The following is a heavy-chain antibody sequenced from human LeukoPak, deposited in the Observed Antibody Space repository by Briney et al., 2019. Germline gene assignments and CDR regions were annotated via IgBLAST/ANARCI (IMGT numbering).Heavy chain of an antibody. J-gene: IGHJ4*02. CDR1: GLTFSNYA. CDR3: AKDWNYYDSSGYYYFDY. Sequence: GGSLRLSCAVSGLTFSNYAMSWVRQAPGKGLEWVSGISGSGGNTYYADSVKGRFTISRDNSKNALYLQMNSLRAEDTAVYYCAKDWNYYDSSGYYYFDYWGQGTLVTVSS. CDR2: ISGSGGNT. V-gene: IGHV3-23*01. D-gene: IGHD3-22*01.